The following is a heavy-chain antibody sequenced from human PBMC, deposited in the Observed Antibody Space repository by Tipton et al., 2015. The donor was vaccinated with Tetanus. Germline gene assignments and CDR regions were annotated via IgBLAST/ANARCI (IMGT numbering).Heavy chain of an antibody. CDR1: GFTVGSNY. CDR2: IYAGGST. CDR3: VRTFTGSYNN. D-gene: IGHD1-26*01. Sequence: GSLRLSCAASGFTVGSNYMGWVRQAPGKGLEWVSFIYAGGSTYHADSVQGRFTISRDTSRNTLYLQMNSLRIDDTAVYYCVRTFTGSYNNWGHGTLVTASS. V-gene: IGHV3-53*01. J-gene: IGHJ4*01.